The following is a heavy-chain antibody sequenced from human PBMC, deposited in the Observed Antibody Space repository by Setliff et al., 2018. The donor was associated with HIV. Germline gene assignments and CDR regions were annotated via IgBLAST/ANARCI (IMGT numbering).Heavy chain of an antibody. CDR2: IYYSGST. D-gene: IGHD1-1*01. V-gene: IGHV4-39*01. CDR1: GGSIYGSDYY. J-gene: IGHJ4*02. CDR3: ARQGQLGSE. Sequence: PSETLSPTCTVSGGSIYGSDYYWGWLRQPPGKGLESIGSIYYSGSTYYKPSLKSRVTISVDTSKNQSSLKLSSVTAADTAVYYCARQGQLGSEWGQGTLVTVSS.